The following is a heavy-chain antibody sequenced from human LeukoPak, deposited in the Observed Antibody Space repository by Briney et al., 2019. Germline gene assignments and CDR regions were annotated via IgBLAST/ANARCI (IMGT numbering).Heavy chain of an antibody. CDR3: AKDMGEWSVTDAFHI. CDR1: GFTISNYE. V-gene: IGHV3-48*03. Sequence: GGSLRLSCAASGFTISNYEMNWVRQAPGKGLEWVSHIRRSGSIIFYADSVKGRFPISRDNAKNSLYLQMNSLRAEDTAVYYCAKDMGEWSVTDAFHIWGQGTRVTV. J-gene: IGHJ3*02. CDR2: IRRSGSII. D-gene: IGHD3-16*01.